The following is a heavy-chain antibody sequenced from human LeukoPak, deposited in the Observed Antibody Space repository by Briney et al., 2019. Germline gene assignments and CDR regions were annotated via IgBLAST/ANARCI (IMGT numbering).Heavy chain of an antibody. V-gene: IGHV3-30*14. D-gene: IGHD5-24*01. CDR1: GFTFSSYA. CDR3: AREEMAVSGYFDY. J-gene: IGHJ4*02. Sequence: GRSLRLSCAASGFTFSSYAMHWVRQAPGKGLEWVAVISYDGSNKYYADSVKGRLTISRDNSKSMVYLQMNSLRADDTAVYYCAREEMAVSGYFDYWGQGILVTVSS. CDR2: ISYDGSNK.